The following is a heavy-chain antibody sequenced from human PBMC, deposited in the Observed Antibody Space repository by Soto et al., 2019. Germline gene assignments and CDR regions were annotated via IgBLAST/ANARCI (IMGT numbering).Heavy chain of an antibody. CDR3: ATGRAIVSWFDP. Sequence: LRLSCAASGFTFSSYAMSWVRQAPGKGLEWVSAISGSGGSTYYADSVKGRFTISRDNSKNTLYLQMNSLRAEDTAVYYCATGRAIVSWFDPWGQGTLVTVSS. V-gene: IGHV3-23*01. CDR2: ISGSGGST. CDR1: GFTFSSYA. D-gene: IGHD3-16*02. J-gene: IGHJ5*02.